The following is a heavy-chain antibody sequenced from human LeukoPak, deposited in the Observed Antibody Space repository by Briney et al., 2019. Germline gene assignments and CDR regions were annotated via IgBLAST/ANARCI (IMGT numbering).Heavy chain of an antibody. D-gene: IGHD3-22*01. CDR2: IKQDGSEK. Sequence: GGSLRLSCAASGFTFSSYWMSWVRQAPGKGLEWVANIKQDGSEKYYVDSVKGRFTISRDNAKNSLYLQMNSLRAEDTAVYYCARFYYYDSSGYYYPFDYWGQGTLVTVPS. V-gene: IGHV3-7*01. J-gene: IGHJ4*02. CDR3: ARFYYYDSSGYYYPFDY. CDR1: GFTFSSYW.